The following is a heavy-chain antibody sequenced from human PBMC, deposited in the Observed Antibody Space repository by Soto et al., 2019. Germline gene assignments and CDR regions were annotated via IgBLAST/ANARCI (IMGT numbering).Heavy chain of an antibody. J-gene: IGHJ4*02. D-gene: IGHD4-17*01. Sequence: GGSLRLSCAASGFTFSSYAMHWVRQAPGKGLEWVAVISYDGSNKYYADSVKGRFTISRDNSKNTLYLQMNSLRAEDTAVYYCERDMDAVSTVTTSLDYWGQXTLVTVSS. CDR3: ERDMDAVSTVTTSLDY. V-gene: IGHV3-30-3*01. CDR2: ISYDGSNK. CDR1: GFTFSSYA.